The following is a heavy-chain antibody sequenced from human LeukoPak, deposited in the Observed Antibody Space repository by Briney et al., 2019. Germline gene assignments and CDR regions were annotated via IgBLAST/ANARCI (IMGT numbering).Heavy chain of an antibody. CDR3: ARADSGSYLYFDY. D-gene: IGHD1-26*01. CDR2: ISNTGNA. V-gene: IGHV4-31*03. CDR1: GGSFSSGSYY. J-gene: IGHJ4*02. Sequence: PSQTLSLTCTVSGGSFSSGSYYWSWIRQHPGKGLEWIGYISNTGNAYYDPSLKSRVTISVDTSKNQFSLKLSSVTAADTAVYYCARADSGSYLYFDYWGQGTLVTVSS.